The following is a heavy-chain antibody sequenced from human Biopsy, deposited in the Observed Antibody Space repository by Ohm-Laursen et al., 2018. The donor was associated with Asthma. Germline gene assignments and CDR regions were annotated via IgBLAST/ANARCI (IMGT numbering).Heavy chain of an antibody. CDR1: GRTFNTYV. D-gene: IGHD2-2*01. Sequence: GPSEKVSCKPLGRTFNTYVIGCARLAPGQGLGWMGGINSVFGTTTYPQKLQDRVTITADDSTSTVYMELSSLRSEDTAVYYCARKAGSCISRTCYSLDFWGQGTLVTVSS. J-gene: IGHJ4*02. V-gene: IGHV1-69*01. CDR2: INSVFGTT. CDR3: ARKAGSCISRTCYSLDF.